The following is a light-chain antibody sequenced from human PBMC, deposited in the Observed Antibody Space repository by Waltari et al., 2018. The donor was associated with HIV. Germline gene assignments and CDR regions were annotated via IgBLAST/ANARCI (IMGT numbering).Light chain of an antibody. J-gene: IGLJ2*01. CDR3: GTCDSSLSAGGV. Sequence: QSVLTQPPSVSAAPGQKVTISCSGSSSNIGNNYVSWYQQLPGTAPKLLIYDNNKRPSGIPDRFSGSKYGTSATLGITGLQTGDEADYYCGTCDSSLSAGGVFGGGTKQTVL. CDR1: SSNIGNNY. CDR2: DNN. V-gene: IGLV1-51*01.